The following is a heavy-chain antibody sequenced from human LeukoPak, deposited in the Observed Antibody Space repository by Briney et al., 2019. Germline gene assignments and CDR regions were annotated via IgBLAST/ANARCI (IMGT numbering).Heavy chain of an antibody. CDR2: LYYSRTT. J-gene: IGHJ4*02. V-gene: IGHV4-39*01. CDR1: GGSISSGSHH. D-gene: IGHD3-22*01. CDR3: ARRDYYDSSGYYY. Sequence: SETLSLTCTVSGGSISSGSHHWGWFRQSPGKGLEWIGSLYYSRTTYYNPSLNSRVTISVVTSKNQFSLQLNSVTAADTAVYYCARRDYYDSSGYYYWGQGTLVTVSS.